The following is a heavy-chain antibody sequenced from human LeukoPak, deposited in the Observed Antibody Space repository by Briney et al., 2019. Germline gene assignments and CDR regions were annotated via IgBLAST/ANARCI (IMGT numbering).Heavy chain of an antibody. CDR2: MNPNSGNT. Sequence: GASVKVSCKASGYTFTSYDINWVRQATGQGLEWMGWMNPNSGNTGYAQKFQGRVTMTRNTSISTAYMELSSLRSEDTAVYYCARGLPRWGGSPDPYFDYWGQGTLVTASS. D-gene: IGHD2-15*01. J-gene: IGHJ4*02. CDR3: ARGLPRWGGSPDPYFDY. CDR1: GYTFTSYD. V-gene: IGHV1-8*01.